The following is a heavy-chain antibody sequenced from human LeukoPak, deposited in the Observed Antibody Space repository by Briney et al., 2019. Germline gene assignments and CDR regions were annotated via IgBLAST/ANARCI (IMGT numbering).Heavy chain of an antibody. CDR3: ATQPLLAYYFDY. CDR2: IIPIFGTA. D-gene: IGHD2-21*02. Sequence: SVKVSCKASGGTFSSYAISWVRQAPGQGLEWMGGIIPIFGTANYAQKFQGRVTITTDESTSTAYTELSSLRSEDTAVYYCATQPLLAYYFDYWGQGTLVTVSS. J-gene: IGHJ4*02. V-gene: IGHV1-69*05. CDR1: GGTFSSYA.